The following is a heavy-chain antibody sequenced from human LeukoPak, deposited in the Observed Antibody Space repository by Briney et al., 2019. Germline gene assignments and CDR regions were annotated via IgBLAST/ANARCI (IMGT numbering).Heavy chain of an antibody. CDR3: ARDMGSRYSTDY. D-gene: IGHD1-26*01. V-gene: IGHV1-46*01. CDR1: GYTFTNYY. J-gene: IGHJ4*02. Sequence: ASVKVSCKASGYTFTNYYMHWVRQAPGQGLEWMGIINPSGDSTSYTQKFQGRVTMTRDMSTSTAYMELSSLRSEDTAVYYCARDMGSRYSTDYWGQGTLVTVSS. CDR2: INPSGDST.